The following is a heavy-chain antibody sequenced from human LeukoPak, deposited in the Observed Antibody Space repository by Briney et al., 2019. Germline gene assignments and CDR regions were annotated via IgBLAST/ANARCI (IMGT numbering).Heavy chain of an antibody. CDR1: GGSISGYY. CDR2: IYHRGSI. Sequence: KPSETLSLTCTVSGGSISGYYWSWIRQPPGKGLEWIGNIYHRGSISYNPSLKSRVTISVDTSKNQFSLKLSSVTAADTAVYYCARDLREDRYYFDYWGQGTLVTVSS. CDR3: ARDLREDRYYFDY. D-gene: IGHD2-21*01. V-gene: IGHV4-59*01. J-gene: IGHJ4*02.